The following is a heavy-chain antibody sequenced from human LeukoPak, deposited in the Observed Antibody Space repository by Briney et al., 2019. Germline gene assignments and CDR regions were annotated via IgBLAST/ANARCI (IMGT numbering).Heavy chain of an antibody. CDR2: IWYDGSNK. D-gene: IGHD4-17*01. J-gene: IGHJ5*02. CDR1: GFTVSSSG. CDR3: ARESYGDYVIDP. Sequence: GGSVRLSWGAAGFTVSSSGMRWVRQAPGGGLGWEAVIWYDGSNKYYADSVKGRFTISRDNSKNTLYLQMNSLRAEDTAVYYCARESYGDYVIDPWGQGTLVTVSS. V-gene: IGHV3-33*01.